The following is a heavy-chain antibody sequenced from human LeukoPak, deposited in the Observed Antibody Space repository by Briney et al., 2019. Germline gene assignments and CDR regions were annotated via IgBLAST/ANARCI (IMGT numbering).Heavy chain of an antibody. J-gene: IGHJ4*02. CDR3: ARELDSYGYYFDY. Sequence: SETLSLTCTVSGGSISSYYWSWIRQPPGKGLEWIGYIYYSGSTNYNPSLKSRVTISVDTSKNQFSLKLSSVTAADTAVYYCARELDSYGYYFDYWGQGTLVTVSS. D-gene: IGHD5-18*01. CDR2: IYYSGST. V-gene: IGHV4-59*01. CDR1: GGSISSYY.